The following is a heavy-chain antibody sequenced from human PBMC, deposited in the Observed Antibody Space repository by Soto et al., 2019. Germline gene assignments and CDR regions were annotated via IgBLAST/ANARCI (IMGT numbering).Heavy chain of an antibody. D-gene: IGHD2-2*01. CDR1: GYSFTSYW. V-gene: IGHV5-51*01. Sequence: GESLKISCKVSGYSFTSYWIGWVRQMPGKGLEWMGIIYPGDSDTRYSPSFQGQVTISADKSISTAYLQWSSLKASDTAMYYCATTNCSSTSCYGLYYYGMDVWGQGTTVTVSS. CDR3: ATTNCSSTSCYGLYYYGMDV. J-gene: IGHJ6*02. CDR2: IYPGDSDT.